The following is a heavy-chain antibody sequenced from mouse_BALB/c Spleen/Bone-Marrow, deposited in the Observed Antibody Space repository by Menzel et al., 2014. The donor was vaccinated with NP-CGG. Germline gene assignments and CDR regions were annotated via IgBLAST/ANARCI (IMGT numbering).Heavy chain of an antibody. D-gene: IGHD2-2*01. CDR1: GYAFTDYW. J-gene: IGHJ1*01. V-gene: IGHV1-69*01. Sequence: VKLQESGAELVMPGASVKMSCKASGYAFTDYWMHWVKQRPGQGLEWIGAIDTSDSYTTYNQNFKDKATLTVDESSSTAYMQFSSLTSEDSAVYYCARRYGYYWYFDVWGAGTTVTVSS. CDR3: ARRYGYYWYFDV. CDR2: IDTSDSYT.